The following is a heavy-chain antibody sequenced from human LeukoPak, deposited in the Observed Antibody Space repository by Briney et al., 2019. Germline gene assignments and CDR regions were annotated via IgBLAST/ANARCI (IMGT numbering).Heavy chain of an antibody. D-gene: IGHD3-3*01. CDR1: GFTFSSYD. J-gene: IGHJ4*02. CDR2: ISYDGSNK. V-gene: IGHV3-30*18. Sequence: GRSLRLSCAAFGFTFSSYDMHWDRQAPGKGLEWVAVISYDGSNKYYADSVKGRFTISRDNSKNTLYLQMNSLRAEDTAVYYCAKDTAYYDFWSGYYLYWGQGTLLTVSS. CDR3: AKDTAYYDFWSGYYLY.